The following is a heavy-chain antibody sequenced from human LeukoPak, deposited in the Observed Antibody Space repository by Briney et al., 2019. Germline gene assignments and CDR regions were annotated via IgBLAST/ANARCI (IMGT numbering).Heavy chain of an antibody. Sequence: GESLKISCKGSGYSFTSYWIAWVRRMPGKGLEWMGIIYPGDSDTRYSPSFQGQVTISADKSVSTAYLQWSSLKASDSAIYYCARHAYSGNYYFFGYWGQGTLLTVSS. CDR3: ARHAYSGNYYFFGY. J-gene: IGHJ4*02. V-gene: IGHV5-51*01. CDR2: IYPGDSDT. CDR1: GYSFTSYW. D-gene: IGHD1-26*01.